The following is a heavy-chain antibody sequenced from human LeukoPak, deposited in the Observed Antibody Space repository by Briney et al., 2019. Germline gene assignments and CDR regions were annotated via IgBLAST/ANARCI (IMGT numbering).Heavy chain of an antibody. Sequence: GASVKVSCKAAGYTFTGYYRHWVRQAPGQGLEWMGWINPNSGGTNYAQKFQGRVTMTRDTSISTAYMELSRLRSDDTAVYYCARESSTSHTRGNWFDPWGQGTLVTVSS. CDR2: INPNSGGT. CDR1: GYTFTGYY. CDR3: ARESSTSHTRGNWFDP. J-gene: IGHJ5*02. D-gene: IGHD2-2*01. V-gene: IGHV1-2*02.